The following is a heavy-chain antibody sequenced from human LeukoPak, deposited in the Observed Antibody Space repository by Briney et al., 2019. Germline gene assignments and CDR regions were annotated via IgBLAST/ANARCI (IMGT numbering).Heavy chain of an antibody. CDR3: ARGDYGDYAVDA. Sequence: ASVKVSCKASGGTFSSYAISWVRQAPGQGLEWMGRIIPIFGIANYAQKFQGRVTITADKSTSTAYMELSSLRSEDTAVYYCARGDYGDYAVDAWGQGTLVTVSS. J-gene: IGHJ5*02. CDR2: IIPIFGIA. D-gene: IGHD4-17*01. CDR1: GGTFSSYA. V-gene: IGHV1-69*04.